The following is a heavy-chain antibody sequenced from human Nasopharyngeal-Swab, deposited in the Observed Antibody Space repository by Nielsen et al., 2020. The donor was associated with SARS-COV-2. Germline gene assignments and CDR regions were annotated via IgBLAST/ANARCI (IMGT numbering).Heavy chain of an antibody. CDR2: INHSGST. V-gene: IGHV4-34*01. CDR3: ASGHIVATSYYFDY. D-gene: IGHD5-12*01. J-gene: IGHJ4*02. Sequence: ESLKISCAVYGGSFSGYYWSWIRQPPGKGLEWIGEINHSGSTNYNPSLKSRVTISVDTSKNQFSLKLSSVTAADTAVYYCASGHIVATSYYFDYWGQGTLVTVSS. CDR1: GGSFSGYY.